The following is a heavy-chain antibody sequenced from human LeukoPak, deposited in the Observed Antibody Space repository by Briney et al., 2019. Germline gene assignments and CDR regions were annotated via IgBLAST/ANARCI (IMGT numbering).Heavy chain of an antibody. J-gene: IGHJ4*02. D-gene: IGHD6-13*01. V-gene: IGHV3-66*01. CDR2: IYSGGST. CDR3: AREAAANFDY. CDR1: GFTVSSNY. Sequence: GGSLRLFCAASGFTVSSNYMSWVRQAPGKGLEWVSVIYSGGSTYYADSVKGRFTISRDNSKNMLCLQMNSLRAEGTAVYYCAREAAANFDYWGQGTLVTVSS.